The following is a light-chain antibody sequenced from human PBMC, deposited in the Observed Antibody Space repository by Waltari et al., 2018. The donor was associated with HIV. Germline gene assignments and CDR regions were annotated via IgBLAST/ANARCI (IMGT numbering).Light chain of an antibody. Sequence: QSVLTQPPLASGAPGQRVTISCSGSFSNIGSNTVNWYQQLPGTAPRLLIYGSSQRPSGVPDRFSGSRSDTSASLDISGLHSEDEGDYYCAVWDDSLSEYVFATGTKVFVL. V-gene: IGLV1-44*01. CDR1: FSNIGSNT. CDR2: GSS. CDR3: AVWDDSLSEYV. J-gene: IGLJ1*01.